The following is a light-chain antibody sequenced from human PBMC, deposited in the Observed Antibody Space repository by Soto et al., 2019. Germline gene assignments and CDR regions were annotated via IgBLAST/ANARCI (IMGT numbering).Light chain of an antibody. J-gene: IGKJ2*01. CDR2: GAS. V-gene: IGKV3-20*01. CDR3: LQYGTSPPSYT. CDR1: QSVGSAY. Sequence: IVLTQSPGTLSLSPGERATLSCRASQSVGSAYLSWYQQNRGQPPRLLIYGASSRATGIPDRFSGSGSGTDFTLTISRLEPEDFALYYCLQYGTSPPSYTFGQGTKLEIK.